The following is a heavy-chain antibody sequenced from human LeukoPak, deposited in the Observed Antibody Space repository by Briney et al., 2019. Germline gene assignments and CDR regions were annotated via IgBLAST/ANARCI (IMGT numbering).Heavy chain of an antibody. CDR3: ARHGLTIFGVVSEIDP. CDR1: GGSISSYY. D-gene: IGHD3-3*01. CDR2: IYTSGST. J-gene: IGHJ5*02. Sequence: SETLSLTCTVSGGSISSYYWSWIRQPPGKGLEWIGYIYTSGSTNYDPSLKSRVTISVDTPKNQFSLKLSSVTAADTAVYYCARHGLTIFGVVSEIDPWGQGTLVTVSS. V-gene: IGHV4-4*09.